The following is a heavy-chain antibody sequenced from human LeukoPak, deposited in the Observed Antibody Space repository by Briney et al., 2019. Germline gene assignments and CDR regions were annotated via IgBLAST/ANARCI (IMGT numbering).Heavy chain of an antibody. J-gene: IGHJ5*02. CDR2: INPSGGST. D-gene: IGHD6-6*01. V-gene: IGHV1-46*01. CDR1: GYTFTSYY. Sequence: ASVKVSCKASGYTFTSYYMHWVRQAPGQGLEWMGIINPSGGSTSYAQKFQGRVTMTRDMSTSTVYMELSSLRSENTVVYYCTRAGRIAARPVCWFDPWGQGTLVTVSS. CDR3: TRAGRIAARPVCWFDP.